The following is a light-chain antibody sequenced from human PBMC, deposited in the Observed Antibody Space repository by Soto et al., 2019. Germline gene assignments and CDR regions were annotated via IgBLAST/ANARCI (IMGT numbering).Light chain of an antibody. V-gene: IGKV3-20*01. J-gene: IGKJ2*01. CDR1: QSVSSSY. CDR3: QQYGRSPPYT. Sequence: DIVLTQSPGTLSLSPGEGATLSCRAIQSVSSSYLAWYQLKPGQAPRLLIYGASIRATGIPDRFSGSGSETDFTLTISRLEPEDFAVYYCQQYGRSPPYTFGQGTKVDIK. CDR2: GAS.